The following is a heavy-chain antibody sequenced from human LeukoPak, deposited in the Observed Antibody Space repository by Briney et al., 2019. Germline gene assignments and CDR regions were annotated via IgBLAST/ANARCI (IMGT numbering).Heavy chain of an antibody. CDR2: MNPNSGNT. Sequence: ASVKVSCKASGYTFTSYDINWVRQATGQGREWMGWMNPNSGNTGYAQKFQGRVTMTRNTSISTAYMELSSLRSEDTAVYYCARRRGYSYGPPLSYWGQGTLVTVSS. J-gene: IGHJ4*02. CDR3: ARRRGYSYGPPLSY. D-gene: IGHD5-18*01. CDR1: GYTFTSYD. V-gene: IGHV1-8*01.